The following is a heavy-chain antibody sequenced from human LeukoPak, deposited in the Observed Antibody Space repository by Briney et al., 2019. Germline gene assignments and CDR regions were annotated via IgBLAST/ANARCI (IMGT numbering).Heavy chain of an antibody. Sequence: GSLRLSCAASGFTFSSYWMSWVRQAPGKGLEWVANIKQDGSEKYYVDSVKGRFTISRDNAKNSLYLQMNSLRAEDTAVYYCARDRGDYVWGSYRSYYFDYWGQGTLVTVSS. CDR2: IKQDGSEK. CDR1: GFTFSSYW. V-gene: IGHV3-7*01. CDR3: ARDRGDYVWGSYRSYYFDY. J-gene: IGHJ4*02. D-gene: IGHD3-16*02.